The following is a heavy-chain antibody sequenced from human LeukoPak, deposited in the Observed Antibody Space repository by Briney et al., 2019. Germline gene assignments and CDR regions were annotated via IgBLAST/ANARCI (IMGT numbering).Heavy chain of an antibody. CDR3: AREEDYYASGSPLDY. CDR2: IYTSGST. V-gene: IGHV4-4*07. D-gene: IGHD3-10*01. Sequence: RPSETLSLTCTVSGGSIRSYYWSWIRQPAGKGLEWIGRIYTSGSTNYNPSLKSRVTMSVDTSKNQFSLKLSSVTAADTAVYYCAREEDYYASGSPLDYWGQGTLVTVSS. CDR1: GGSIRSYY. J-gene: IGHJ4*02.